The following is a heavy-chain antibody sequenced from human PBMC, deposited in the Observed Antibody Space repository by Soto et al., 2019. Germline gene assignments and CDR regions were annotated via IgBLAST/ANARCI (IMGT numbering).Heavy chain of an antibody. CDR2: INPNSGGT. CDR3: AREGNDISGFYYIDY. D-gene: IGHD3-22*01. V-gene: IGHV1-2*02. Sequence: ASVKVSCKASGYTFTGYYIHWVRQAPGQGLEWMGWINPNSGGTTYAQNFQGRVTMTRDTSISTAYMELSRLRSDDTAVYYCAREGNDISGFYYIDYWGQGTLVTVSS. CDR1: GYTFTGYY. J-gene: IGHJ4*02.